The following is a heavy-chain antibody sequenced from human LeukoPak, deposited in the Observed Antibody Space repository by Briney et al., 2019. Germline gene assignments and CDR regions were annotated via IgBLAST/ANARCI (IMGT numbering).Heavy chain of an antibody. J-gene: IGHJ5*02. V-gene: IGHV4-39*01. CDR3: ARRLRYCSSMSCYFSWFDP. CDR1: GGSISSSSYY. Sequence: PSETLSLTCTVSGGSISSSSYYWGWIRQPPGKGLEWIGSIYYSGSTYYNPSLKNRVTISVDTSKNQFSLKLSSVTAADTAVYYCARRLRYCSSMSCYFSWFDPWGQGTLVTVSS. CDR2: IYYSGST. D-gene: IGHD2-2*01.